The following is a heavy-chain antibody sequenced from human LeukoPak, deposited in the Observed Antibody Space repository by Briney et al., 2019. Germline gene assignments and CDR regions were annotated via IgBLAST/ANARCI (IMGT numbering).Heavy chain of an antibody. D-gene: IGHD4-23*01. CDR2: INPNSGGT. CDR3: ARHPGKVTNDWYFDL. Sequence: ASVKVSRKASGYTFTGYYMHWVRQAPGQGLEWMGWINPNSGGTNYAQKFQGRVTMTRDTSITTAYMELSRLSSDDTAVYYCARHPGKVTNDWYFDLWGRGTLATVSS. V-gene: IGHV1-2*02. CDR1: GYTFTGYY. J-gene: IGHJ2*01.